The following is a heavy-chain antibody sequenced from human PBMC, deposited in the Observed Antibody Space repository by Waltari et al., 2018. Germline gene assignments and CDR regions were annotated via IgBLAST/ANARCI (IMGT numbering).Heavy chain of an antibody. CDR1: GGSISSYY. CDR3: ARYCSSTSCYGGNYFDY. V-gene: IGHV4-59*01. Sequence: QVQLQESGPGLVKPSETLSLTCTVSGGSISSYYWSWIRQPPGKGLVWIGYIYYSGSTNNHPTLKSRVTISVDTSKNPFSLKLSSVTAADTAVYYCARYCSSTSCYGGNYFDYWGQGTLVTVSS. J-gene: IGHJ4*02. CDR2: IYYSGST. D-gene: IGHD2-2*01.